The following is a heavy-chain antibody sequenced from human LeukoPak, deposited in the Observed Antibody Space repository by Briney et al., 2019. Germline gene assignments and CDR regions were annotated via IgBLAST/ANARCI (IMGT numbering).Heavy chain of an antibody. J-gene: IGHJ4*02. CDR1: GFTFSTYA. V-gene: IGHV3-23*01. Sequence: GGSLRLSCTASGFTFSTYAMSWVRQAPGKGLEWVSSISNSASSTYYADSVKGRFTISRDNSKNRLYLQMGSLRADDTAVYYCATRSTPGGYSYGYNYWGQGTLVTVSS. CDR3: ATRSTPGGYSYGYNY. D-gene: IGHD5-18*01. CDR2: ISNSASST.